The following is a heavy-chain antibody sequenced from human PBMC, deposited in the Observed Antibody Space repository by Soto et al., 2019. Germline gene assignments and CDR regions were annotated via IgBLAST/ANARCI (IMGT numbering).Heavy chain of an antibody. CDR2: ISAYNGNT. CDR3: ARSPSQPKYSSGWYDGLEDFQH. V-gene: IGHV1-18*01. CDR1: GYTFTSYG. Sequence: QVQLVQSGAEVKKPGASVKVSCKASGYTFTSYGISWVRQAPGQGLEWMGWISAYNGNTNYAQKLQGRVTMTTDTSTSTAYMELRSLRSDDTAVYYCARSPSQPKYSSGWYDGLEDFQHWGQGTLVTVSS. J-gene: IGHJ1*01. D-gene: IGHD6-19*01.